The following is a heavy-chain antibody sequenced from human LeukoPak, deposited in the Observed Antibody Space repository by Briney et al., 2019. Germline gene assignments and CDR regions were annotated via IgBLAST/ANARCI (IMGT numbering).Heavy chain of an antibody. V-gene: IGHV3-23*01. CDR1: GFTFSSYG. Sequence: GGSLRLSCAASGFTFSSYGMSWVRQAPGKGLEWVSAIGGRDGSTYYADSVKGRFTISRDNSKNTLYVQMNTLRADDTAVYYCARDGFGTGSNWGQGTLVTVSS. J-gene: IGHJ4*02. D-gene: IGHD3-16*01. CDR3: ARDGFGTGSN. CDR2: IGGRDGST.